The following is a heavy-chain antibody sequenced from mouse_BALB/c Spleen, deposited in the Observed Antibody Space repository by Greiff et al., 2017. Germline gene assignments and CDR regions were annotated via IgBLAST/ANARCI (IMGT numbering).Heavy chain of an antibody. CDR1: GFSLTSYG. J-gene: IGHJ3*01. V-gene: IGHV2-9*02. Sequence: VQLVESGPGLVAPSQSLSITCTVSGFSLTSYGVHWVRQPPGKGLEWLGVIWAGGSTNYNSALMSRLSISKDNSKSQVFLKMNSLQTDDTAMYYCARDVLRGSSTGFAYWGQGTLVTVSA. CDR3: ARDVLRGSSTGFAY. CDR2: IWAGGST. D-gene: IGHD1-1*01.